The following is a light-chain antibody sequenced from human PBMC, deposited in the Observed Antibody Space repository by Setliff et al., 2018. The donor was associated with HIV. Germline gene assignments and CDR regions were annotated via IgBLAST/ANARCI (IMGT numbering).Light chain of an antibody. V-gene: IGLV2-23*02. J-gene: IGLJ1*01. CDR3: CSYAGSRIFYV. CDR1: SSDVGSYNL. CDR2: EVS. Sequence: QSVLTQPASVSGSPGQSITISCTGTSSDVGSYNLVSCYQQHPGKAPKLMIYEVSKRPSGVSNRFSGSKSDNTASLTISGLQAEDEADYYCCSYAGSRIFYVFGTGTKVTVL.